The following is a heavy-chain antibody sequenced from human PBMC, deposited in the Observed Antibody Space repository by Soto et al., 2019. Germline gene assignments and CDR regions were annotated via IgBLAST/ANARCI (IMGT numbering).Heavy chain of an antibody. V-gene: IGHV4-34*01. J-gene: IGHJ4*02. CDR2: IEHNGNN. D-gene: IGHD2-21*01. CDR3: ARDFRYFPY. Sequence: SETLSLTCAVYGGTFSCYFWSWVRQPPGQGLEWIGEIEHNGNNNINPSLKSRVTLSVDTSKNQISLTLTSVTAADTAVYYCARDFRYFPYWGQGTQVTVS. CDR1: GGTFSCYF.